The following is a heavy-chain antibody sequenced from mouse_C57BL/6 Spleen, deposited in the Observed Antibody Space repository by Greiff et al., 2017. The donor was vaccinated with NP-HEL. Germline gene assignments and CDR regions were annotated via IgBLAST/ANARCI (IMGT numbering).Heavy chain of an antibody. CDR3: TREGIYYDYPYYFDY. Sequence: EVQLVESGEGLVKPGGSLKLSCAASGFTFSSYAMSWVRQTPEKRLEWVAYISSGGDYIYYADTVKGRFTISRDNARNTLYLQMSSLKSEDTAMYYCTREGIYYDYPYYFDYWGQGTTLTVSS. J-gene: IGHJ2*01. CDR2: ISSGGDYI. D-gene: IGHD2-4*01. V-gene: IGHV5-9-1*02. CDR1: GFTFSSYA.